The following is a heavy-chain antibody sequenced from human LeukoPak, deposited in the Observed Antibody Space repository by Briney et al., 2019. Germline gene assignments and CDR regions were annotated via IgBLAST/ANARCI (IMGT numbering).Heavy chain of an antibody. CDR2: ISSSSSSYI. Sequence: PGGSLRLSCAASGFTFSSYSMNWVRQAPGKGLEWVSSISSSSSSYIYYADSVEGRFTISRDNPKNSLYLQMNSLRAEDTAVYYCARLVGRNWYEDYWGQGTLVTVSS. CDR1: GFTFSSYS. J-gene: IGHJ4*02. V-gene: IGHV3-21*01. D-gene: IGHD1-1*01. CDR3: ARLVGRNWYEDY.